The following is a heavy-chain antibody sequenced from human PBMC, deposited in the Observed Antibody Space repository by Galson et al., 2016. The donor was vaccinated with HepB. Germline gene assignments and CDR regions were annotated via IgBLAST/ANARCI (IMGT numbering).Heavy chain of an antibody. V-gene: IGHV3-11*01. CDR2: IDSSRTIT. Sequence: SLRLSCAASGFTFSDYYMSWVRQPPGKGLEYIAYIDSSRTITYYADSVKGRFTVSRDNSENTLYLQLNSLRPEDTAIYYCAKGPSGPSVYSNLHAEYFQFWGQGTLLTVSS. CDR1: GFTFSDYY. J-gene: IGHJ1*01. CDR3: AKGPSGPSVYSNLHAEYFQF. D-gene: IGHD6-25*01.